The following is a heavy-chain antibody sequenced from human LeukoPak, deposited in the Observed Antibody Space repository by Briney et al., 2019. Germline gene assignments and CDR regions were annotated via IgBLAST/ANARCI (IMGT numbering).Heavy chain of an antibody. Sequence: SETLSLTCTVSGGSISSSSYYWGWIRQPPGEGLEWIGSIYYSGSTYYNLSLKSRVTISVDTSKNQFSLKLSSVTAADTAVYYCARTGYCSSASCYTASRPYYYYYMDVWGKGTTVTVSS. J-gene: IGHJ6*03. V-gene: IGHV4-39*07. CDR2: IYYSGST. CDR3: ARTGYCSSASCYTASRPYYYYYMDV. CDR1: GGSISSSSYY. D-gene: IGHD2-2*02.